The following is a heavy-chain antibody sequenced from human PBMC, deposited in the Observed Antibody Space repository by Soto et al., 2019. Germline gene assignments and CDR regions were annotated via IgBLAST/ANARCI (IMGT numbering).Heavy chain of an antibody. Sequence: ASVKVSCKASGFTFAIYGITWVRQAPGQGLEWMGWINAGNGNTKYSQKFQGRVTITRDTSASTAYMELSSLRSEDTAVYYCARDMGFGLSDYWGQGTLVTVSS. V-gene: IGHV1-3*01. D-gene: IGHD3-10*01. CDR2: INAGNGNT. J-gene: IGHJ4*02. CDR3: ARDMGFGLSDY. CDR1: GFTFAIYG.